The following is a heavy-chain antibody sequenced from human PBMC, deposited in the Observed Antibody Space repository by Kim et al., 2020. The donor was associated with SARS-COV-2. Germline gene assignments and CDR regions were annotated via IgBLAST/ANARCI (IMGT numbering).Heavy chain of an antibody. Sequence: GGSLRLSCAASGFTVSSNYMSWVRQAPGKGLEWVSVIYSGGSTYYADSVKGRFTISRDNSKNTLYLQMNSLRAEDTAVYYCARDMWGMATIIGGMDVWGQGTTVTVSS. CDR3: ARDMWGMATIIGGMDV. D-gene: IGHD5-12*01. CDR1: GFTVSSNY. CDR2: IYSGGST. V-gene: IGHV3-53*01. J-gene: IGHJ6*02.